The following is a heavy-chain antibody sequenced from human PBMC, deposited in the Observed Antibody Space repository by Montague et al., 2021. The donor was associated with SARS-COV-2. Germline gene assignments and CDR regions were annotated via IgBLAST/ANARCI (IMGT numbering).Heavy chain of an antibody. J-gene: IGHJ6*02. CDR3: AREGQSYSYGYYYYGMDV. CDR1: GGSISSYY. V-gene: IGHV4-59*01. CDR2: IYYSGST. D-gene: IGHD5-18*01. Sequence: SQCLSLACTVSGGSISSYYWSWIRQPPGKGLEWIGYIYYSGSTNYNPSLKSRVTISVDTSKNQFSLKLSSVTAADTAVYYCAREGQSYSYGYYYYGMDVWGQGTTVTVSS.